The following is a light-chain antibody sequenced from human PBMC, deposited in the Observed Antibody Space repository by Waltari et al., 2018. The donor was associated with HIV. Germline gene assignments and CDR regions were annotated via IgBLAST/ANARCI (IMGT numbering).Light chain of an antibody. J-gene: IGLJ1*01. V-gene: IGLV2-14*01. CDR3: SSYTSSSTLYV. Sequence: QSALTQPASVSGSPGQSITIYCTGTSSDVGGYNYVSWYQQHPGKVPKLMIFEVSNRPSGVSNRFSGSKSGNTASLTISGLQAEDEADYYCSSYTSSSTLYVFGSGTKVTVL. CDR2: EVS. CDR1: SSDVGGYNY.